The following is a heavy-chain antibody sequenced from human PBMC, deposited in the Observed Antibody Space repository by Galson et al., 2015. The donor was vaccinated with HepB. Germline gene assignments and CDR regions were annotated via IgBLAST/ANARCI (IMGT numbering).Heavy chain of an antibody. V-gene: IGHV7-4-1*02. CDR1: GYTFTSYA. J-gene: IGHJ3*02. D-gene: IGHD3-10*01. CDR2: INTNTGNP. Sequence: SVKVSCKASGYTFTSYAMNWVRQAPGQGLEWMGWINTNTGNPTYAQGFTGRFVFSLDTSVSTAYLQISSLKAEDTAVYYCARQDYGSGSYSGAAFDIWGQGTMVTVSS. CDR3: ARQDYGSGSYSGAAFDI.